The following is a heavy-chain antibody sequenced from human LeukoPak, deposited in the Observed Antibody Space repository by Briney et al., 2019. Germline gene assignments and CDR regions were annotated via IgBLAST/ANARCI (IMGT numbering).Heavy chain of an antibody. CDR2: IYYSGST. CDR1: GGSISSSSYY. V-gene: IGHV4-39*01. CDR3: ARHEGKGSGQADY. Sequence: SETLSLTCTVSGGSISSSSYYWGWIRQPPGKGLEWIGSIYYSGSTYYNPSLKSRVTISVDTSKNQFSLKLSSVTAADTAVYYCARHEGKGSGQADYWGQGTLVTVSS. D-gene: IGHD3-10*01. J-gene: IGHJ4*02.